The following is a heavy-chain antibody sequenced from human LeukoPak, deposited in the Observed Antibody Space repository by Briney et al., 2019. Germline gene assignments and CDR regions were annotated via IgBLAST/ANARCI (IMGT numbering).Heavy chain of an antibody. J-gene: IGHJ4*02. V-gene: IGHV3-48*01. CDR2: ISSSSSTI. D-gene: IGHD3-3*01. CDR1: GFTFSSYS. CDR3: ARDDTTTIFGVVLFDY. Sequence: GGSLRLSCAASGFTFSSYSMNWVRQAPGKGLEWVSYISSSSSTIYYADSVKGRFTISRDNAKNSLYLQMNSLRAEDTAVYYCARDDTTTIFGVVLFDYWGQGTLVTVSS.